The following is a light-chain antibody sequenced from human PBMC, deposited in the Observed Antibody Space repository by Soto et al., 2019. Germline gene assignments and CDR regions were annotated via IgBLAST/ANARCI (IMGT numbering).Light chain of an antibody. V-gene: IGLV2-14*01. CDR2: DVR. J-gene: IGLJ2*01. CDR3: SSYTSSSTVI. Sequence: QSALTQPASVSGSPGQSITISCTGTSSDVGGYNYISWYQQHPGKAPKFIIYDVRNRPSGVSIRFSGSRSGNTASLTISGLQAEDEADYYCSSYTSSSTVIFSGGTKLTVL. CDR1: SSDVGGYNY.